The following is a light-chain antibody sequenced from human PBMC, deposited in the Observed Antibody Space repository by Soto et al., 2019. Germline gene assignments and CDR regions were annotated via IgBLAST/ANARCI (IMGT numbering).Light chain of an antibody. CDR1: QSVSSSY. Sequence: EIVLTQSPGTLSLSPGERATLSCRASQSVSSSYLAWYQQKPGQAPRLLIYGASSRATGIPDRFSGSGSGRDFTLTISRLEPEDFAVYYCHQYGSSPPFTFGQGTNVEIK. V-gene: IGKV3-20*01. CDR2: GAS. CDR3: HQYGSSPPFT. J-gene: IGKJ1*01.